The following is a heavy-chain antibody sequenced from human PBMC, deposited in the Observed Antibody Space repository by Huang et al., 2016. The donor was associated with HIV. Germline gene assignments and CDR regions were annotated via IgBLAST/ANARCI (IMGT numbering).Heavy chain of an antibody. CDR3: VRSKAKLWYFAL. CDR1: GGSFGGYH. V-gene: IGHV4-34*02. CDR2: INDGGRT. D-gene: IGHD1-26*01. J-gene: IGHJ2*01. Sequence: QVRLQQWGTGLLKPSGTLSLTCTIYGGSFGGYHWSWIRQSPGTGLEWIGEINDGGRTNCKSSRKSRVDIVVSEDTSKNQFSLRLSSVTAADTGVYYCVRSKAKLWYFALWGPGTRVTVSS.